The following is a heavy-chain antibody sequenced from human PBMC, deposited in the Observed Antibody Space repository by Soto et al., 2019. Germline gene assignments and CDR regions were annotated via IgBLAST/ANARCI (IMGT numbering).Heavy chain of an antibody. J-gene: IGHJ4*02. CDR1: CGSISSGGYP. V-gene: IGHV4-30-2*01. D-gene: IGHD3-10*01. CDR2: IYHSGST. CDR3: ARYYDTGRGYVSGFDY. Sequence: SSGTPSPTFAFSCGSISSGGYPLGWVRPPPGKGLEWIGYIYHSGSTNYNPSLESRVTLSVDTSKNQLSLKLTSVTAADTAVYYCARYYDTGRGYVSGFDYWGQGALVTVSS.